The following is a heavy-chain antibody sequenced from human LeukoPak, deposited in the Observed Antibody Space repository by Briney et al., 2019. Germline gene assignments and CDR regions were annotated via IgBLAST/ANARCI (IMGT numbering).Heavy chain of an antibody. D-gene: IGHD2-2*01. V-gene: IGHV3-23*01. CDR1: GFTFGDYA. J-gene: IGHJ6*03. Sequence: GGSLRLSCTAYGFTFGDYAMSWVRQAPGKLLEWVSAITDSGGSPNYADSVKGRSTISRGQSKHTLYLQMNSLRTKDTAVSDCAKGSSYYYYMDVWGKGTTVTISS. CDR2: ITDSGGSP. CDR3: AKGSSYYYYMDV.